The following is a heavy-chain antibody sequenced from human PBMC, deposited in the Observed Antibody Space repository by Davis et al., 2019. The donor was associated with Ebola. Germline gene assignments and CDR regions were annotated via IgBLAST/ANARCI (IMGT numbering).Heavy chain of an antibody. Sequence: GESLKISCAASGFSFSSYAMHWVRQAPGKGLEWVAVISYDGYNKYYADSVRGRFTISRGNAKNSLYLQMNSLRAEDTAVYYCARGDEWQHIDYWGQGTLVTVSS. CDR3: ARGDEWQHIDY. D-gene: IGHD3-3*01. CDR1: GFSFSSYA. J-gene: IGHJ4*02. CDR2: ISYDGYNK. V-gene: IGHV3-30-3*01.